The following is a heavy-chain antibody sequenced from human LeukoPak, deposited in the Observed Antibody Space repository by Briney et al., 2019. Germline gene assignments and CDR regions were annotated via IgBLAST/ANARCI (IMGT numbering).Heavy chain of an antibody. CDR2: ISYDGSNK. Sequence: GGSLRLSCAASGFTFSSYGMHWVRQAPGKGLEWVAVISYDGSNKYYADSVKGRFTISRDNSKNTLYLQMNSLRAEDTAVYYCAKDRGYGYLYYFDYWGQGTLVTVSS. CDR1: GFTFSSYG. D-gene: IGHD5-18*01. V-gene: IGHV3-30*18. CDR3: AKDRGYGYLYYFDY. J-gene: IGHJ4*02.